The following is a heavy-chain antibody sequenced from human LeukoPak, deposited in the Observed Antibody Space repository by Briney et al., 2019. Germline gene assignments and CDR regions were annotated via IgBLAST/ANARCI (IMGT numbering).Heavy chain of an antibody. D-gene: IGHD5-18*01. CDR1: GGSISSGGYY. J-gene: IGHJ4*02. V-gene: IGHV4-30-2*01. Sequence: PSETLSLTCTVSGGSISSGGYYWSWIRQHPGKGLEWIGYIYHSGSTYYNPSLKSRVTISVDRSKNQFSLKLSSVTAADTAVYYCARASAKTKWGYYFDYWGQGTLVTVSS. CDR3: ARASAKTKWGYYFDY. CDR2: IYHSGST.